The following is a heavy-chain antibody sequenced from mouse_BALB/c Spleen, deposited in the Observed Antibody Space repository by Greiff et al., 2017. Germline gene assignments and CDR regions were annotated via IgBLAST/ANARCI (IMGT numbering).Heavy chain of an antibody. CDR3: ARCYGNPYAMDY. J-gene: IGHJ4*01. CDR1: GYTFTDYA. V-gene: IGHV1-67*01. Sequence: QVQLQQSGPELVRPGVSVKISCKGSGYTFTDYAMHWVKQSHAKSLEWIGVISTYSGNTNYNQKFKGKATMTVDKSSSTAYMELARLTSEDSAIYYCARCYGNPYAMDYWGQGTSVTVSS. D-gene: IGHD2-1*01. CDR2: ISTYSGNT.